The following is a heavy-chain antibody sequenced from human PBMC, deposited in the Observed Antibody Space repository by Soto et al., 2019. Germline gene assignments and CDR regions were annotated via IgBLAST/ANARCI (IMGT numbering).Heavy chain of an antibody. J-gene: IGHJ4*02. Sequence: GGSLRLSCAGSGFTFGDSYMSWIRQAPGKGLEWVSVISGSDGSTYYTDSVRGRFSISRDSSKNTLYLQMSSLRAEDTAVYYCASPPRATVTDNIFDFWGPGTLVTVSS. CDR3: ASPPRATVTDNIFDF. CDR2: ISGSDGST. D-gene: IGHD4-17*01. V-gene: IGHV3-23*01. CDR1: GFTFGDSY.